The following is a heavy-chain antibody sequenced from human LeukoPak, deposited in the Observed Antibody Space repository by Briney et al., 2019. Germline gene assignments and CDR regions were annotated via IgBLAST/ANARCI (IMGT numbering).Heavy chain of an antibody. Sequence: GGSLRLSCAASGFTFSSYWMHWVRQAPGKGLVWVSRINRDGSSTIYADSGKGRFSISRDNTKNILYLQMNSLRAEDTAIYYCARDDGGSCHPWGQGTLVTVSS. J-gene: IGHJ5*02. V-gene: IGHV3-74*01. D-gene: IGHD2-15*01. CDR1: GFTFSSYW. CDR3: ARDDGGSCHP. CDR2: INRDGSST.